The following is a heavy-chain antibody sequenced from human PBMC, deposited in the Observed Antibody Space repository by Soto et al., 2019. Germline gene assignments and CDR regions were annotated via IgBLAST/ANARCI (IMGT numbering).Heavy chain of an antibody. D-gene: IGHD6-6*01. CDR2: ISHDGFNK. CDR1: GFPFSSFG. J-gene: IGHJ6*02. CDR3: AKSDFSNSARPDSFYGMDV. Sequence: RRLSCAASGFPFSSFGMHWVRQAPGKGLEWVTLISHDGFNKYYADSVKGRFTVSRDNSKNTLYLQMNTLRTEDTAVYYCAKSDFSNSARPDSFYGMDVWGQGTAVTVSS. V-gene: IGHV3-30*18.